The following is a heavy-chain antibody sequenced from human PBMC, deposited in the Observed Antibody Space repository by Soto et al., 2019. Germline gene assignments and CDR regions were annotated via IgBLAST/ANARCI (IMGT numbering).Heavy chain of an antibody. CDR3: ARGGRWQQRHWFDP. CDR2: ISYDGSNK. D-gene: IGHD6-13*01. J-gene: IGHJ5*02. CDR1: GFTFSSYA. Sequence: GGSLRLSCAASGFTFSSYAMHWVRQAPGKGLEWVAVISYDGSNKYYADSVKGRFTISRDNSKNTLYLQMNSLRAEDTAVYYCARGGRWQQRHWFDPWGQGTLVTVSS. V-gene: IGHV3-30-3*01.